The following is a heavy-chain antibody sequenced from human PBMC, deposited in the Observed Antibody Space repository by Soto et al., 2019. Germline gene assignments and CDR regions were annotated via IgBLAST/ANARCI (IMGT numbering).Heavy chain of an antibody. D-gene: IGHD4-4*01. CDR2: IIPIFGTA. V-gene: IGHV1-69*13. CDR1: GGTFSSYA. J-gene: IGHJ6*02. CDR3: ARARDYSKSGDYYYGMDV. Sequence: ASVKVSCKASGGTFSSYAISWVRQAPGQGLEWMGGIIPIFGTANYAQKFQGRVTITADESTSTAYMELSSLRSEDTAVYYCARARDYSKSGDYYYGMDVWGQGTTVTVSS.